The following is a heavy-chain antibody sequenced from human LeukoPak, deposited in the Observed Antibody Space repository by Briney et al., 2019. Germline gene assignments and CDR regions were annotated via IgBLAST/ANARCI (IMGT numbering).Heavy chain of an antibody. D-gene: IGHD1-14*01. V-gene: IGHV3-7*03. J-gene: IGHJ3*02. CDR2: IKQDGSEK. CDR3: AKTIYGLGAFDI. Sequence: GGSLRLSCAASGFTFNTYWMSWVRQAPGKGLEWVANIKQDGSEKYYVDSVKGRFTISRDNAKNSLYLQMNSLRAEDTALYYCAKTIYGLGAFDIWGQGTMVTVSS. CDR1: GFTFNTYW.